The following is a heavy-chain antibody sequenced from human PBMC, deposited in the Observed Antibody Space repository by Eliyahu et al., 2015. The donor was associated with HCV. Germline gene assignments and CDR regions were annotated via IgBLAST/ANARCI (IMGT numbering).Heavy chain of an antibody. CDR3: ARDYIYYDSGXYYNVPRDYGMDV. CDR2: IIPILGIA. CDR1: GGTFSSYT. D-gene: IGHD3-10*01. V-gene: IGHV1-69*08. J-gene: IGHJ6*02. Sequence: QVQLVQSGAEVKKPGSSVKVSCKASGGTFSSYTISWVRQAPGQGLEWMGRIIPILGIANXAQKFQGRVTITADKSTSTAYMELSSLRSEDTAVYYCARDYIYYDSGXYYNVPRDYGMDVWGQGTTVTVSS.